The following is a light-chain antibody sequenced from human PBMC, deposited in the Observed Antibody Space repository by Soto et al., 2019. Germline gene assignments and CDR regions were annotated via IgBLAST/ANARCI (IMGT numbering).Light chain of an antibody. Sequence: AIQLTQSPSSLSASVGDRVTITCRASQDIRNSLVWYQQKPGKAPKLLIYVASTLQNGVPSRFSVSGSGADFTLTISSLQPEDFVTYFCQHFNDYPLTFGQGTRLEIK. CDR2: VAS. J-gene: IGKJ5*01. V-gene: IGKV1D-13*01. CDR3: QHFNDYPLT. CDR1: QDIRNS.